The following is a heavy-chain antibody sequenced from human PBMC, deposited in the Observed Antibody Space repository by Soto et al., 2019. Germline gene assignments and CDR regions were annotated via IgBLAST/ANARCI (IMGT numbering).Heavy chain of an antibody. V-gene: IGHV2-26*01. Sequence: QVTLKESGPALVNPTETLTLTCTVSGFSLSNARMGVSWIRQPPGKALEWLAHIFSNDEKSYSTSLKSRLTISKDTSKSQVVLTMTNMDPVDTATYYCARIPLTVTTYYFDYWGQGTLVTVSS. CDR2: IFSNDEK. CDR3: ARIPLTVTTYYFDY. D-gene: IGHD4-17*01. J-gene: IGHJ4*02. CDR1: GFSLSNARMG.